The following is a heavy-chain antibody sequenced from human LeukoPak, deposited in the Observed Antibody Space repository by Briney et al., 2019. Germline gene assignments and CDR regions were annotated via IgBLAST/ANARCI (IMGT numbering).Heavy chain of an antibody. D-gene: IGHD3-10*01. CDR1: DGSFSGYH. CDR2: INQSGST. V-gene: IGHV4-34*01. Sequence: SETLSLTCAVYDGSFSGYHWSWIRQPPGKGLEWIGEINQSGSTNYNPSLKSRVTISVDTSKNQFSLKLSSVTAADTAVYYCARQVRGDNWFDPWGQGTLVTVSS. CDR3: ARQVRGDNWFDP. J-gene: IGHJ5*02.